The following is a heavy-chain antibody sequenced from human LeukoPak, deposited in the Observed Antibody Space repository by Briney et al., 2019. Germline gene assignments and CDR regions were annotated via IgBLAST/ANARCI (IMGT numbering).Heavy chain of an antibody. D-gene: IGHD4-17*01. V-gene: IGHV4-59*11. Sequence: SETLSLTCAVSDDSFSSHYWTWIRQPPGKGLGWIGYISYIGSNNYNPSLKSRVTISIDTSNNQFFLKLSSVTAADTAVYYCARDLVTVTKGFDIWGQGTMVSVSS. J-gene: IGHJ3*02. CDR3: ARDLVTVTKGFDI. CDR1: DDSFSSHY. CDR2: ISYIGSN.